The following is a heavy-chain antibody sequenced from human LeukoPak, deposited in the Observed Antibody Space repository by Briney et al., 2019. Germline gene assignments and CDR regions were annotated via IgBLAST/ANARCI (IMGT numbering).Heavy chain of an antibody. CDR2: ISSSGSYI. J-gene: IGHJ4*02. Sequence: PGGSLRLSCAASGFTFNTYSMNWVRQAPGKGLEWVSSISSSGSYIYYADSVKGRFTISRDNAKNSLYLQMNSLRAEDTAVYYCARAGGRGIIYYFDYWGQGTLVTVSS. CDR1: GFTFNTYS. D-gene: IGHD3-10*01. V-gene: IGHV3-21*01. CDR3: ARAGGRGIIYYFDY.